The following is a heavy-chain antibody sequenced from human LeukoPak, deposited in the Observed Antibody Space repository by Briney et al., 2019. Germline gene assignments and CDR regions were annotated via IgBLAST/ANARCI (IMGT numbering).Heavy chain of an antibody. CDR1: GFTFSSYW. D-gene: IGHD4-17*01. CDR3: ARDYHYGDYFGYAFDI. CDR2: INSDGSST. V-gene: IGHV3-74*01. Sequence: GGSLRLSCAASGFTFSSYWMHWVRQAPGNGLVWVSRINSDGSSTSYADSVKGRFTISRDNAKNTLYLQMNSLRAEDTAVYYCARDYHYGDYFGYAFDIWGQGTMVTVSS. J-gene: IGHJ3*02.